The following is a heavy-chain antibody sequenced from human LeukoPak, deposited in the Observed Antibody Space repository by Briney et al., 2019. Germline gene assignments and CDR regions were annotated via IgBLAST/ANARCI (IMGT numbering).Heavy chain of an antibody. CDR2: INHSGST. CDR3: ARPRGSYLGNYFDY. CDR1: GGSFSGYY. V-gene: IGHV4-34*01. J-gene: IGHJ4*02. Sequence: TSETLSLTCAVYGGSFSGYYWSWIRQPPGKGLEWIGEINHSGSTNYNPSLKSRVTISVDTSKNQFSLKLSSVTAADTAVYYCARPRGSYLGNYFDYWGQGTLVTVSS. D-gene: IGHD1-26*01.